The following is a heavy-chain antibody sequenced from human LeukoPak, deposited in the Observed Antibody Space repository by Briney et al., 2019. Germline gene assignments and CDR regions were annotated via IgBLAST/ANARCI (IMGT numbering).Heavy chain of an antibody. Sequence: TGGSLRLSCAASGFTFSSYGMHWVRQAPGKGLEWVAVISYDGSNKYYADSVKGRFTISRDNSKNTLYLQMNSLRAEDTAVYYCVVDAFDTWGQGTMVTVSS. V-gene: IGHV3-30*03. D-gene: IGHD6-6*01. CDR2: ISYDGSNK. CDR3: VVDAFDT. J-gene: IGHJ3*02. CDR1: GFTFSSYG.